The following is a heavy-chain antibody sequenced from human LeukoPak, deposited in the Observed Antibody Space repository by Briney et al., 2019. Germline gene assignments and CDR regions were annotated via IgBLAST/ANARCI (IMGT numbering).Heavy chain of an antibody. V-gene: IGHV4-59*01. CDR3: ARFTYYYGSGSYGWWGNYYYYMDV. Sequence: SETLSLTCTVSGGSISSYYWSWIRQPPGKGLEWIGYIYYSGSTNYNPSLKSRVTISVDTSKNQFSLKLSSVTAADTAVYYCARFTYYYGSGSYGWWGNYYYYMDVWGKGTTVTISS. J-gene: IGHJ6*03. CDR2: IYYSGST. D-gene: IGHD3-10*01. CDR1: GGSISSYY.